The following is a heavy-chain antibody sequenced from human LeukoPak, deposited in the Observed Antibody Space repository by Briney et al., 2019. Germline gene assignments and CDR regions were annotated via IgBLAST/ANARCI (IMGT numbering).Heavy chain of an antibody. J-gene: IGHJ6*02. CDR1: GGSVSSAY. Sequence: SETLSLTCTVSGGSVSSAYWSWVRQPAGKGLEWIGRIYTSGTILYNPSLKSRVTMSVDTSKSQVSLRLSSVTAADTAVYYCARDHDMVNNYYYGMDVWGQGTTVTVSS. D-gene: IGHD2-15*01. CDR2: IYTSGTI. V-gene: IGHV4-4*07. CDR3: ARDHDMVNNYYYGMDV.